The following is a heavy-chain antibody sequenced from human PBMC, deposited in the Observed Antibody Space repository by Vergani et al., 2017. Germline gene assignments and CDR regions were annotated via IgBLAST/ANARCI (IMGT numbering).Heavy chain of an antibody. CDR3: ANKRGTCLAAYCHSYDF. Sequence: QVQLQESGPGLVKPSETLSLTCTVSGDSVISTDYHWGWIRQPPGKGLEWIGSMDYSGSTSYNPSLESRISISFETPKNQFSLRLTSVTAADTAVYYCANKRGTCLAAYCHSYDFWGPGTLVGVSS. CDR1: GDSVISTDYH. D-gene: IGHD2-15*01. CDR2: MDYSGST. J-gene: IGHJ4*02. V-gene: IGHV4-39*01.